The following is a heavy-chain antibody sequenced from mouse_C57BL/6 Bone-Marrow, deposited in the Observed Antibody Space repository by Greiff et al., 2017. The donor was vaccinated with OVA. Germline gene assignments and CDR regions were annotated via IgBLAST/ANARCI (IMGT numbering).Heavy chain of an antibody. CDR3: TTTMVTTGAAY. CDR1: GFNIKDDY. J-gene: IGHJ3*01. CDR2: IDPENGDT. Sequence: EVMLVESGAELVRPGASVKLSCTASGFNIKDDYMHWVKQRPEQGLEWIGWIDPENGDTEYASKFQGKATITADTSSNTAYLQLSSLTSEDTAVYYCTTTMVTTGAAYWGQGTLVTVSA. V-gene: IGHV14-4*01. D-gene: IGHD2-2*01.